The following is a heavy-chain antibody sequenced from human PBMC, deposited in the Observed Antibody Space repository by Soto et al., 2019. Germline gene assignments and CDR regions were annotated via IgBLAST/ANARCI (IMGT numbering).Heavy chain of an antibody. CDR3: ARAVYYYDSSGYYYVGAFDI. J-gene: IGHJ3*02. D-gene: IGHD3-22*01. CDR2: IYSSGST. CDR1: GGSVSSDTHY. V-gene: IGHV4-61*01. Sequence: TLSLTCTVSGGSVSSDTHYWSWIRQPPGKRLEWIGFIYSSGSTNYNPSLKSRVTMSVDTSKNQFSLKLRSVIVADTAVYYCARAVYYYDSSGYYYVGAFDIWGQGTMVTVSS.